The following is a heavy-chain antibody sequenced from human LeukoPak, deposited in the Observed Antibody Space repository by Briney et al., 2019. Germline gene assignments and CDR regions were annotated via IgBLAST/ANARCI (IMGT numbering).Heavy chain of an antibody. CDR3: AKVSWSASDRHC. V-gene: IGHV3-23*01. D-gene: IGHD3-3*01. Sequence: GGSLRLSCAASGLTFNSYDLSWVRQARGKGVDWVSGITGSGGSAFYADSVKGRFTISRDNSKNTLYLQMNSLRAEDTAVYYCAKVSWSASDRHCWGQGTLVTVSS. CDR1: GLTFNSYD. CDR2: ITGSGGSA. J-gene: IGHJ4*02.